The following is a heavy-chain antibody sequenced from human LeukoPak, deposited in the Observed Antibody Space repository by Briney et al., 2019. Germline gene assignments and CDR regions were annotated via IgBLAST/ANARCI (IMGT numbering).Heavy chain of an antibody. D-gene: IGHD6-6*01. CDR3: ARVEQLVLDDAFDI. Sequence: QTGGSLRLSCAASGFTFSSHWMSWVRQAPGKGLEWVANIKQDGSEKYYVDSVKGRFTISRDNAKNSLYLQMNSLRAEDTAVYYCARVEQLVLDDAFDIWGQGTMVTVSS. J-gene: IGHJ3*02. CDR1: GFTFSSHW. CDR2: IKQDGSEK. V-gene: IGHV3-7*01.